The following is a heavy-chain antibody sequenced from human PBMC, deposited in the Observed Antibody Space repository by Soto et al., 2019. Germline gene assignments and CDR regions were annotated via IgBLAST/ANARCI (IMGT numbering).Heavy chain of an antibody. D-gene: IGHD4-17*01. CDR3: AVSTVTTLGWFDP. Sequence: QLQLQESGPGLVKPSETLSLTCTVSGGSISSSSYYWGWIRQPPGKGLEWIGSIYYSGSTYYNPSLKRRVTTSVDTSKNQFSLKLSSVTAADAAVYSCAVSTVTTLGWFDPWGQGTLVTVSS. V-gene: IGHV4-39*01. CDR1: GGSISSSSYY. CDR2: IYYSGST. J-gene: IGHJ5*02.